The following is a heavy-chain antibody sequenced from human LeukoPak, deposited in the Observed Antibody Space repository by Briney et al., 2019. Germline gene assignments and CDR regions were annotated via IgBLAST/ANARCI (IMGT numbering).Heavy chain of an antibody. V-gene: IGHV4-39*07. J-gene: IGHJ3*02. CDR3: ARMVPIVGARPLDAFDI. CDR1: GGSISSSSYY. Sequence: PSETLSLTCTVSGGSISSSSYYWGWIRQPPGKGLEWIGSIYYSGSTYYNPSLKSRVTISVDTSKNQFSLKLSSVTAADTAVYYCARMVPIVGARPLDAFDIWGQGTMVTVSS. D-gene: IGHD1-26*01. CDR2: IYYSGST.